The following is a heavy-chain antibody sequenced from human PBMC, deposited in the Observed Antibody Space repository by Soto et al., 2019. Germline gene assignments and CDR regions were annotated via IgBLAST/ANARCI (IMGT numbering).Heavy chain of an antibody. CDR2: IYSGGST. J-gene: IGHJ4*02. Sequence: GGSLRLSCATSGFTVSSNYMSWVREAPGKGLEWVSVIYSGGSTYYADSVKGRFTISRHNSKNTLYLQMNSLRAEDTAVYYCARAHYDILTGYYGPYYFDYWGQGT. V-gene: IGHV3-53*04. D-gene: IGHD3-9*01. CDR3: ARAHYDILTGYYGPYYFDY. CDR1: GFTVSSNY.